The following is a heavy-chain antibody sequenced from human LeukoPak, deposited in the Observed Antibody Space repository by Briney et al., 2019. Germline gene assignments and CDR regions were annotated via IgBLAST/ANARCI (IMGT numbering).Heavy chain of an antibody. D-gene: IGHD3-22*01. J-gene: IGHJ3*02. CDR2: IKTDGSTT. CDR1: GFTFSSSW. Sequence: GGSLRLSCAVSGFTFSSSWMHWARQAPGKGLVWVSHIKTDGSTTAYADSVKGRFIISRDISKNTLYLQMNSLRAEDSALYYCARGGRGSAAVVAPRSFDIWGQGTMVTVSS. CDR3: ARGGRGSAAVVAPRSFDI. V-gene: IGHV3-74*01.